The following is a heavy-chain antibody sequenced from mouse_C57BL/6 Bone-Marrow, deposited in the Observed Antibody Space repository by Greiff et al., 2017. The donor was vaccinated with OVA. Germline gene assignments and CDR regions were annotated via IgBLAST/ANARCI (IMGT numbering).Heavy chain of an antibody. CDR2: IYPGNSDT. D-gene: IGHD3-2*02. V-gene: IGHV1-5*01. CDR1: GYTFPSYW. CDR3: TREGRQLRLPAWFAY. Sequence: EVQLQQSGTVLARPGASVKMSCKTSGYTFPSYWMHWVKQRPGQGLEWIGAIYPGNSDTSYNQTFKGKAKLTAVTSASTAYMELSSLTNEDSAVYYCTREGRQLRLPAWFAYWGQGTLVTVSA. J-gene: IGHJ3*01.